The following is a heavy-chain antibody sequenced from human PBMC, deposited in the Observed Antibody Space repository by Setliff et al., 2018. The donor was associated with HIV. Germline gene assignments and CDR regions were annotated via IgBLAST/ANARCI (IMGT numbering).Heavy chain of an antibody. Sequence: GGSLRLSCAASGFTFRSYSMNWVRQAQGKGLEWVANIKEDGSEKNYADSVKGRFTISRDNAKNSLYLQMNSLRAEDTAFYYCVRGAFGESDYWGRGILVTVSS. V-gene: IGHV3-7*03. CDR2: IKEDGSEK. CDR3: VRGAFGESDY. J-gene: IGHJ4*02. D-gene: IGHD3-10*01. CDR1: GFTFRSYS.